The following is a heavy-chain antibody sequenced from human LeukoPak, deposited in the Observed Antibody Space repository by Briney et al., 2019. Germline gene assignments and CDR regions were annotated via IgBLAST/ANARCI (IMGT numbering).Heavy chain of an antibody. Sequence: ASVRVSCKASGGTFSSYAISWVRQAPGQGLEWMGGIIPIFGTANYAQKFQGRVTITADESTSTAYMELSSLRSEDTAVYYCARGTGTEGYYYYYMDVWGKGTTVTVSS. CDR1: GGTFSSYA. J-gene: IGHJ6*03. CDR3: ARGTGTEGYYYYYMDV. V-gene: IGHV1-69*13. CDR2: IIPIFGTA. D-gene: IGHD1-1*01.